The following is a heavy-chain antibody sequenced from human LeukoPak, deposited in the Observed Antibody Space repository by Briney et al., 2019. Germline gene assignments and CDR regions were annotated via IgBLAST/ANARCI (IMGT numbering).Heavy chain of an antibody. D-gene: IGHD6-13*01. CDR3: ARFGSSWCYFDY. Sequence: PGGSLRLSCAASGFTFSSYGMHWVRQAPGKGLEWVAVIWYDGSNKYYADSVKGRFTISRDNSKNTLYLQMNSLRAEDTAVYYCARFGSSWCYFDYWGQGTLVTVSS. CDR2: IWYDGSNK. J-gene: IGHJ4*02. V-gene: IGHV3-33*01. CDR1: GFTFSSYG.